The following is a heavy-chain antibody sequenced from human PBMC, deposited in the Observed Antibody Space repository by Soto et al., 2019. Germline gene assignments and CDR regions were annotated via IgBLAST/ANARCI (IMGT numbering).Heavy chain of an antibody. CDR1: GGTFSSYA. Sequence: GASVKVSCKASGGTFSSYAISWVRQAPGQGLEWMGGIIPIFGTANYAQKFQGRVTITADESTSTAYMELSSLRSEDTAVYYCERDLQPSQTPRAFDIWGQGTMVTVSS. CDR3: ERDLQPSQTPRAFDI. CDR2: IIPIFGTA. V-gene: IGHV1-69*13. J-gene: IGHJ3*02.